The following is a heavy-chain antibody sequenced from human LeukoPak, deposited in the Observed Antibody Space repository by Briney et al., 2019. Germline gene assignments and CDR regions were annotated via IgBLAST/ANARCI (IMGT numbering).Heavy chain of an antibody. D-gene: IGHD3-22*01. Sequence: PGGSLRLSCAASGFTFSGFWMSWVRQAPGKGLEWVANIKQDGSETYYVDSVKGRFIISRDNAENSLYLQMNSLRAEDTAMYYCAKTNDHSSSYRAFDVWGQGTMVTVSS. CDR3: AKTNDHSSSYRAFDV. J-gene: IGHJ3*01. CDR2: IKQDGSET. V-gene: IGHV3-7*01. CDR1: GFTFSGFW.